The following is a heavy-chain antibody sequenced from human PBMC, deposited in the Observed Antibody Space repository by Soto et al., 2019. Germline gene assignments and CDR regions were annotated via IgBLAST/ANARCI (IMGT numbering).Heavy chain of an antibody. V-gene: IGHV3-23*01. J-gene: IGHJ4*02. CDR3: AKDRERIATRSIDY. Sequence: EVQLLESGGGLIKPGGSLRLSCAASGFTFSSYAMSWVRQAPGKGLEWVSGISGSGVSTYYADSVKGRFTISRDNSKSTLSLQMNSLRAEDSAVYYCAKDRERIATRSIDYWGQGTLVTVSS. D-gene: IGHD6-6*01. CDR1: GFTFSSYA. CDR2: ISGSGVST.